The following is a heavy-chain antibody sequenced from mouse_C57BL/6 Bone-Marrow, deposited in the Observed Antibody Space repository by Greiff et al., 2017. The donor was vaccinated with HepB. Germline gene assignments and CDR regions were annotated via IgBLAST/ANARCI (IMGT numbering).Heavy chain of an antibody. CDR3: ARRGTAQAPHFDY. CDR1: GYAFSSSW. D-gene: IGHD3-2*02. J-gene: IGHJ2*01. CDR2: IYPGDGDT. Sequence: VQLVESGPELVKPGASVKISCKASGYAFSSSWMNWVKQRPGKGLEWIGRIYPGDGDTNYNGKFKGKATLTADKSSSTAYMQLSSLTSEDSAVYFCARRGTAQAPHFDYWGQGTTLTVSS. V-gene: IGHV1-82*01.